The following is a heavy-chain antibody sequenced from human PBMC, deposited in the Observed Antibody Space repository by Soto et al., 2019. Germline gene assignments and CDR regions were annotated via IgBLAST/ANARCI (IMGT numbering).Heavy chain of an antibody. V-gene: IGHV4-30-2*01. CDR1: GGSISSGGYS. D-gene: IGHD3-22*01. CDR3: ASSYDSSGYDP. Sequence: SETLSLTGAVSGGSISSGGYSWSWIRQPPGKGLEWIGYIYHSGSTYYNPSLKSRVTISVDRSKNQFSLKLSSVTAADTAVYYCASSYDSSGYDPWGQGTLVTVSS. CDR2: IYHSGST. J-gene: IGHJ5*02.